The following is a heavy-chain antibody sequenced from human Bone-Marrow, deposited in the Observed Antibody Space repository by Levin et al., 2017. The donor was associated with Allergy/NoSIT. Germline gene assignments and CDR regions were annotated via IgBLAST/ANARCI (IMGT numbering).Heavy chain of an antibody. CDR3: ARELRGSSSSFDY. Sequence: SVKVSCKASGGTFSSYAISWVRQAPGQGLEWMGGIIPIFGTANYAQKFQGRVTITADESTSTAYMELSSLRSEDTAVYYCARELRGSSSSFDYWGQGTLVTVSS. V-gene: IGHV1-69*13. D-gene: IGHD6-6*01. CDR2: IIPIFGTA. J-gene: IGHJ4*02. CDR1: GGTFSSYA.